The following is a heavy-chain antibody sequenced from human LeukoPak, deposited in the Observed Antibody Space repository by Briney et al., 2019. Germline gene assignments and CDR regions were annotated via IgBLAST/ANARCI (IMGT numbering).Heavy chain of an antibody. CDR2: ISWNSGSI. CDR3: AKDQTRSISDSSELDY. V-gene: IGHV3-9*01. D-gene: IGHD3-22*01. Sequence: QPGGSLRLSCAASGFTFDDYAMHWVRQAPGKGLEWVSDISWNSGSIGYADSVKGRFTISRDNAKNSLYLQMNSLGTEDTALYYCAKDQTRSISDSSELDYWGQGTLVTVSS. CDR1: GFTFDDYA. J-gene: IGHJ4*02.